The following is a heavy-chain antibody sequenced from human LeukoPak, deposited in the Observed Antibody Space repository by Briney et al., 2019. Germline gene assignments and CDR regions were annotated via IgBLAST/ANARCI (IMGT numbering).Heavy chain of an antibody. CDR2: IYYSGST. CDR1: GGSISSSSYY. J-gene: IGHJ4*02. V-gene: IGHV4-39*07. Sequence: SETLSLTCTVSGGSISSSSYYWGWLRQPPGKGLEWIGSIYYSGSTYYNPSLKSRVTISVDTSKNQFSLKLSSVTAADTAVYYCASGPYYYDYYWGQGTLVTVSS. D-gene: IGHD3-22*01. CDR3: ASGPYYYDYY.